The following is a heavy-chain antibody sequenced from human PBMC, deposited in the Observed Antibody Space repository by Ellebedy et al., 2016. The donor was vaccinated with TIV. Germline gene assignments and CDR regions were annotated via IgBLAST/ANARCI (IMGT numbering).Heavy chain of an antibody. CDR3: TSSDYSILDY. CDR1: GFTVTNAR. Sequence: GGSLRLXXAASGFTVTNARMSWVRQAPGKGLEWVGRIKSKSDGGTTGYAAPVKGRFSISRDDSKNTLYLQINSLKSEDTAVYYCTSSDYSILDYWGQGTLVTVSS. J-gene: IGHJ4*02. D-gene: IGHD4-17*01. V-gene: IGHV3-15*01. CDR2: IKSKSDGGTT.